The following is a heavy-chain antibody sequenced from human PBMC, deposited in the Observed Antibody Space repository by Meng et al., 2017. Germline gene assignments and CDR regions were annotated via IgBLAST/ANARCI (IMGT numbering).Heavy chain of an antibody. V-gene: IGHV3-30*04. CDR3: ARDKDGGFGEN. CDR1: GFTFSSYA. J-gene: IGHJ4*02. CDR2: ISYDGSNK. D-gene: IGHD3-10*01. Sequence: GGSLRLSCAASGFTFSSYAMHWVRQAPGKGLEGVAVISYDGSNKYYADSVKGRFTISRDNSKNTLYLQMNSLRAEDTAVYYCARDKDGGFGENWGQGTLVTVSS.